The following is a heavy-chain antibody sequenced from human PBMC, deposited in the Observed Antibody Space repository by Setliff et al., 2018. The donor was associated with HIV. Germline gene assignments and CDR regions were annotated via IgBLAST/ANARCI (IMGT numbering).Heavy chain of an antibody. D-gene: IGHD5-12*01. CDR1: GFTFRNYK. J-gene: IGHJ4*02. CDR3: ARQPLYNDYDWRSYYFDY. V-gene: IGHV4-38-2*01. CDR2: MYHTGST. Sequence: ESLKISCAASGFTFRNYKFNWIRQPPGKGLEWIGSMYHTGSTYYSPSLNSRFTISVDTSKNQFSLKLRSVTAADTAVYYCARQPLYNDYDWRSYYFDYWGQGSLVTVSS.